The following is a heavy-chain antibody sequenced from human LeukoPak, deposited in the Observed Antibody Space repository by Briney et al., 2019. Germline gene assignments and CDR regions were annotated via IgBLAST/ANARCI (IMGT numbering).Heavy chain of an antibody. V-gene: IGHV1-2*06. J-gene: IGHJ4*02. CDR2: INPNSGGT. Sequence: ASVKVSCKASGYTFTCYYMHWVRQAPGQGLEWMGRINPNSGGTNYAQKFQGRVTMTRDTSISTAYMELSRLRSDDTAVYYCARVLGYSGYDLVSPLDYWGQGTLVTVSS. CDR1: GYTFTCYY. CDR3: ARVLGYSGYDLVSPLDY. D-gene: IGHD5-12*01.